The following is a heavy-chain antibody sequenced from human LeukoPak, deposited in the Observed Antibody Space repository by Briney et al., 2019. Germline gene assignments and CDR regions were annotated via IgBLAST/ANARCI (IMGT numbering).Heavy chain of an antibody. Sequence: GRSLRLSCAASGFTFSSYGMHWVRQAPGKGLEWVAVISYDGSNKYYADSVKGRFTISRDNSKNTLYLQMNSLRAEDTAVYYCAKDNDPNGFGEFDYWGQGTLVTVSS. V-gene: IGHV3-30*18. D-gene: IGHD3-10*01. CDR2: ISYDGSNK. CDR3: AKDNDPNGFGEFDY. J-gene: IGHJ4*02. CDR1: GFTFSSYG.